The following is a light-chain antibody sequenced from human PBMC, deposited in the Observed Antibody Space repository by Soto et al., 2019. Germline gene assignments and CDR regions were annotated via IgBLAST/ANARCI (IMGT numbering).Light chain of an antibody. V-gene: IGKV1-5*03. CDR1: QSISSW. CDR2: KAS. CDR3: PHYYSYSYT. Sequence: DIQMTQSPSTLSASVGDRVTITCRASQSISSWLAWYQQKPGKAPKLLIYKASSLESGVPSRFSGSGSGTEFTLTISSLQPDDFATYYCPHYYSYSYTFGQGTKLEIK. J-gene: IGKJ2*01.